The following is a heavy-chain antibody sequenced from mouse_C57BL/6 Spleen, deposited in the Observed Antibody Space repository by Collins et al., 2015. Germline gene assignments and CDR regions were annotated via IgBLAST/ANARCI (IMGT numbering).Heavy chain of an antibody. J-gene: IGHJ3*01. Sequence: NGKFKGKATLTADTSSSTAYMQLSSLTSEDSAVYFCARSITTVPWFAYWGQGTLVTVSA. CDR3: ARSITTVPWFAY. D-gene: IGHD1-1*01. V-gene: IGHV1-82*01.